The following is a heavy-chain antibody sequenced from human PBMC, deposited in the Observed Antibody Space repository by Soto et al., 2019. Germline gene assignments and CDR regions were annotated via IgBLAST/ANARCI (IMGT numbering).Heavy chain of an antibody. D-gene: IGHD1-7*01. V-gene: IGHV4-39*02. J-gene: IGHJ5*02. Sequence: SETLSLTCTVSGGSITSSEYYWAWIRQPPGKGLQFVGTIYYSGSSYSNPSLKSRLSMSVDTSKNHFSLTMKSVTAADTGFYYCGSRPLNLSEAESWGQGVRVTVSS. CDR2: IYYSGSS. CDR1: GGSITSSEYY. CDR3: GSRPLNLSEAES.